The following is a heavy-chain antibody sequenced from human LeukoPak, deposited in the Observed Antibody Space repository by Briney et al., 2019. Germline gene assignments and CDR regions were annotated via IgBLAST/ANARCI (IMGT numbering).Heavy chain of an antibody. Sequence: GGSLRLSCAASGFTFSSYAMSWVRQAPGKGREWVSAISGSGGSTYYADSVKGRFTISRDNSKNTLYLQMNSLRAEDTAVYYCAKGVDFWSGYSDYWGQGTLVTVSS. D-gene: IGHD3-3*01. CDR3: AKGVDFWSGYSDY. V-gene: IGHV3-23*01. CDR1: GFTFSSYA. J-gene: IGHJ4*02. CDR2: ISGSGGST.